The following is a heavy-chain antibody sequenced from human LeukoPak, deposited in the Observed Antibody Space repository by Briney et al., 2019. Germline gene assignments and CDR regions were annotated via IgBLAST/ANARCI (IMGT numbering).Heavy chain of an antibody. D-gene: IGHD6-19*01. CDR1: GFTFSNYW. CDR3: AREKFLEWYAVAGTFGYFDY. V-gene: IGHV3-7*03. CDR2: IKQDGSEK. Sequence: GGSLRLSCAASGFTFSNYWMSWVRQAPGKGLEWVANIKQDGSEKYYVDSVKGRFTISRDNGKNSLYLQMNSLRAEDTAVYYCAREKFLEWYAVAGTFGYFDYWGQGTLVTVSS. J-gene: IGHJ4*02.